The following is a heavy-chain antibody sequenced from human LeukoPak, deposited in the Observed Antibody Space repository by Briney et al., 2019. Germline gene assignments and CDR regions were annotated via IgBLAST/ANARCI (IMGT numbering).Heavy chain of an antibody. CDR2: ISAYNGNT. V-gene: IGHV1-18*01. J-gene: IGHJ4*02. CDR3: ARVRTTHYYDSSGYSDYFDY. CDR1: GYTFTSYG. D-gene: IGHD3-22*01. Sequence: ASVKVSCKASGYTFTSYGISWVRQAPGQGLEWMGWISAYNGNTNYAQKLQGRVTMTTDTSTSTAYIELRSLRSDDTAVYYCARVRTTHYYDSSGYSDYFDYWGQGTLVTVSS.